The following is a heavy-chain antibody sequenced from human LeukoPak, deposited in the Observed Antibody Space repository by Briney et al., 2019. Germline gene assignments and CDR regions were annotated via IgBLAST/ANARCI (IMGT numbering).Heavy chain of an antibody. CDR3: ARDSSYCTDDVCSFYMDV. Sequence: ASVKVSCKASGYTFTGYYMHWVRQAPGQGLEWMGWINPNSGGTNYAQKFQGRVTMTRDTSISTAYMELSRLRSDDTAVYYCARDSSYCTDDVCSFYMDVWGKGTTVTVSS. D-gene: IGHD2-8*01. CDR2: INPNSGGT. J-gene: IGHJ6*03. CDR1: GYTFTGYY. V-gene: IGHV1-2*02.